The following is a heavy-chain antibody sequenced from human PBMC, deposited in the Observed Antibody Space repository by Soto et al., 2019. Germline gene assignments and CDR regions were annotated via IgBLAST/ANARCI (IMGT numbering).Heavy chain of an antibody. CDR2: IDPSDSLT. CDR1: GYSLTNLW. CDR3: ARQIYDSDTGPNFQYYFDS. V-gene: IGHV5-10-1*01. Sequence: GESLKISCKGSGYSLTNLWIHWGRRMPGKYLEWKWRIDPSDSLTTYSPSFRGHVTISAAKSITTAFLQWSSLRASDTAMYYCARQIYDSDTGPNFQYYFDSWGQGTPVTVS. J-gene: IGHJ4*02. D-gene: IGHD3-22*01.